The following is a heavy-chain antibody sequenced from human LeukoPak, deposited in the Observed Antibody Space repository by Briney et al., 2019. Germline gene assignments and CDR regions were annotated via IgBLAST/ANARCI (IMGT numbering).Heavy chain of an antibody. CDR1: GFTVRSNY. CDR3: ARDCSSWYGYNWFDP. J-gene: IGHJ5*02. D-gene: IGHD6-13*01. Sequence: GGSLRLSCAASGFTVRSNYMSWFRQAPGKGLEWASVIYNDGRTYYADSVKGRFIISKDISKNTLYLQMNNLRADDTAVYYCARDCSSWYGYNWFDPWGQGTLVTVSS. CDR2: IYNDGRT. V-gene: IGHV3-53*01.